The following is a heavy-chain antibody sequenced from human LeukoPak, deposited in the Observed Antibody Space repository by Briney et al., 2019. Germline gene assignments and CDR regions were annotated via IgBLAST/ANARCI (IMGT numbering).Heavy chain of an antibody. V-gene: IGHV4-31*03. D-gene: IGHD3-22*01. CDR1: GGSISSGGYY. CDR3: AILPSYYYDSSGYRADYYMDV. Sequence: SQTLSLTCTVSGGSISSGGYYWSWIRQHPGTGLEWIGYIYYSGSTYYNPSLKSRVTISVDTSKNQFSLKLSSVTAADTAVYYCAILPSYYYDSSGYRADYYMDVWGKGTTVTVSS. CDR2: IYYSGST. J-gene: IGHJ6*03.